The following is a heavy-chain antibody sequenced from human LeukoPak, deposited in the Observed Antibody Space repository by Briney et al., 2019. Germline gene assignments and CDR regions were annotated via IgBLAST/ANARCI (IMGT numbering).Heavy chain of an antibody. CDR3: ATEIVGYGDVNYFDS. D-gene: IGHD4-17*01. CDR1: GYTLTELS. J-gene: IGHJ4*02. CDR2: FAPGDGET. Sequence: ASVTVSCKVSGYTLTELSMHWVRQAPGKGLEWMGGFAPGDGETIYAQNFQGRLIVTEDTSTDTAYMELSSLRSDDTAVYYCATEIVGYGDVNYFDSWGQGTLVTVSS. V-gene: IGHV1-24*01.